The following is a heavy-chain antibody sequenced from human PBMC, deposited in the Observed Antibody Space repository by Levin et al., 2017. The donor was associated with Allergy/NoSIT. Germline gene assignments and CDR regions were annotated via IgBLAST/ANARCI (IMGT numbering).Heavy chain of an antibody. V-gene: IGHV4-31*03. Sequence: SETLSLTCTVSGGSISSGGYYWSWIRQHPGKGLEWIGYIYYSGSTYYNPSLKSRVTISVDTSKNQFSLKLSSVTAADTAVYYCAREPRYHNWFDPWGQGTLVTVSS. CDR1: GGSISSGGYY. CDR2: IYYSGST. J-gene: IGHJ5*02. D-gene: IGHD2-2*01. CDR3: AREPRYHNWFDP.